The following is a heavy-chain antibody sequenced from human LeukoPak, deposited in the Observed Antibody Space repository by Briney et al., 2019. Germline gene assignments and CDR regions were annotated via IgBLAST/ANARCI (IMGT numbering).Heavy chain of an antibody. D-gene: IGHD1-26*01. CDR2: IYYSGST. CDR3: ARDRKVVGATSRDWFDP. CDR1: GGSISSSSYY. J-gene: IGHJ5*02. V-gene: IGHV4-39*07. Sequence: SETLSLTCTVSGGSISSSSYYWGWIRQPPGKGLEWIGSIYYSGSTYYNPSLKSRVTISVDTSKNQFSLKLSSVTAADTAVYHCARDRKVVGATSRDWFDPWGQGTLVTVSS.